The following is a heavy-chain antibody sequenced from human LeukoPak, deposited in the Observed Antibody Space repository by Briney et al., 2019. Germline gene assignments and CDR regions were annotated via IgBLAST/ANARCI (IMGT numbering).Heavy chain of an antibody. CDR2: INHSGST. V-gene: IGHV4-34*01. CDR3: ARGGRVLRFLEWTHKYYFDY. Sequence: SETLSLTCAVYGGSFSGSYWSWIRQPPGKGLEWIGEINHSGSTNYNPSLKSRVTISVDTSKNQFSLKLSSVTAADTAVYYCARGGRVLRFLEWTHKYYFDYWGQGTLDTVSS. D-gene: IGHD3-3*01. J-gene: IGHJ4*02. CDR1: GGSFSGSY.